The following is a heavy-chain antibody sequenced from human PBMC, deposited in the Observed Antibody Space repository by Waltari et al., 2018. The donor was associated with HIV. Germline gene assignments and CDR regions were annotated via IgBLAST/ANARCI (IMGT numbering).Heavy chain of an antibody. CDR1: GYTVTGSY. CDR3: ARAPLFCSRPNCYGDAFDI. CDR2: INPNNGGT. D-gene: IGHD2-2*01. V-gene: IGHV1-2*06. Sequence: QVHLAQSGAEVKKPGDSVKVSCKASGYTVTGSYIHWVRQAPGQGLEWMARINPNNGGTDYAQNFRGRGTMTRATSNSTAYVELRRLTSDDTAVYYCARAPLFCSRPNCYGDAFDIWGQGTLVTVS. J-gene: IGHJ3*02.